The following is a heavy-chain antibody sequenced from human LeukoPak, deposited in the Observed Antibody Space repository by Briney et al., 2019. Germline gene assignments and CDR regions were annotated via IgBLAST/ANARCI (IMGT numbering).Heavy chain of an antibody. CDR3: ARAGAMVRGVITNRSTYYYYYYMDV. J-gene: IGHJ6*03. V-gene: IGHV1-46*01. CDR1: GYTFTGYY. Sequence: ASVKVSCKASGYTFTGYYIHWLRQAPGQGLEWMGIVNPGGDSTNYAQDFQGRLTLTGDTSTSTVYMELSSLRSEDTAVYYCARAGAMVRGVITNRSTYYYYYYMDVWGKGTTVTVSS. CDR2: VNPGGDST. D-gene: IGHD3-10*01.